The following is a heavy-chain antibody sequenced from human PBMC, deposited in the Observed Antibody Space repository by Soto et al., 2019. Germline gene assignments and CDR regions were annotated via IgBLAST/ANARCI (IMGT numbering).Heavy chain of an antibody. Sequence: DVQLVESGGVAVQPGGSLRLSCAASGFTFDDYTMHWVRQAPGKGLEWVSLISWDGGSTYYADSVKGRFTISRDNSKNSLYLQMNSLRTEDTALYYCAKDYGSGSYFAYWGQGTLVTVSS. CDR3: AKDYGSGSYFAY. V-gene: IGHV3-43*01. D-gene: IGHD3-10*01. J-gene: IGHJ4*02. CDR1: GFTFDDYT. CDR2: ISWDGGST.